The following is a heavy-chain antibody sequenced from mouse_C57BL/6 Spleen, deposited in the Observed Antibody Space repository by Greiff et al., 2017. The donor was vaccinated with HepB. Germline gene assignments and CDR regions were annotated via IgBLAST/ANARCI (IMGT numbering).Heavy chain of an antibody. CDR3: AREGSDYETDAMDY. CDR1: VYTFTSYW. J-gene: IGHJ4*01. CDR2: IDPNSGGT. D-gene: IGHD2-13*01. V-gene: IGHV1-72*01. Sequence: QVQLQQPGAELVKPGASVKLSCKASVYTFTSYWMHWVKQRPGRGLEWIGRIDPNSGGTKYNEKFKSKATLTVDKPSSTAYMQLSSLTSEDSAFYYCAREGSDYETDAMDYWGQGTSVIVS.